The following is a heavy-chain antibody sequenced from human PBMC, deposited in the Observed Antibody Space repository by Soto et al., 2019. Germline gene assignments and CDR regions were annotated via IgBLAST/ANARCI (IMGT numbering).Heavy chain of an antibody. J-gene: IGHJ4*02. CDR2: IYYSGST. V-gene: IGHV4-59*08. D-gene: IGHD6-13*01. CDR1: DGNIISHY. Sequence: SETKCLTCTVADGNIISHYLSWIRQHPGKGLEWIGYIYYSGSTNYNPSLKSRVTISVDTSKNQFSLKLSSVTAADTAVYYCARRYSSSFDYWGQGTLVTVSS. CDR3: ARRYSSSFDY.